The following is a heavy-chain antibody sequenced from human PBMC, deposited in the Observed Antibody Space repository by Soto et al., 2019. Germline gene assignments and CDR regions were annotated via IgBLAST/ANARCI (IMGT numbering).Heavy chain of an antibody. Sequence: SVKVSCKASGGTFSSYAISWVRQAPGQGLEWMGGIIPIFGTANYAQKFQGRVTITADESTSTAYMELSSLRSEDTAVYYCARGDYGVNPGGFDPWGQGTLVTVSS. V-gene: IGHV1-69*13. CDR1: GGTFSSYA. CDR2: IIPIFGTA. J-gene: IGHJ5*02. D-gene: IGHD4-17*01. CDR3: ARGDYGVNPGGFDP.